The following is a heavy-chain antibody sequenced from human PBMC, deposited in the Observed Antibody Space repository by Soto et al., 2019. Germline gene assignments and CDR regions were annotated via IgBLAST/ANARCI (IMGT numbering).Heavy chain of an antibody. CDR2: IYLADDQ. CDR1: GFSLSTGGVG. J-gene: IGHJ6*02. CDR3: ANRASPPDLEGQFYPYYYYYGLDV. D-gene: IGHD1-1*01. Sequence: QITLKESGPTLVKPTQTLTLTWTFTGFSLSTGGVGVGWIRQPPGKALEWLALIYLADDQSDSPSLKTTLTITTDTSKNQVFLIMTNMDPVDTSTYYCANRASPPDLEGQFYPYYYYYGLDVWGHGTTVTVSS. V-gene: IGHV2-5*02.